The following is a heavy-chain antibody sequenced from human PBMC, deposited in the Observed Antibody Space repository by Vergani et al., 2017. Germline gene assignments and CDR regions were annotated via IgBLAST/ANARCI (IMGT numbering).Heavy chain of an antibody. D-gene: IGHD6-13*01. CDR1: GFTSSYYG. CDR3: ATKSXGSPGFQIGYFRG. CDR2: ISYDGTQK. J-gene: IGHJ1*01. V-gene: IGHV3-30*03. Sequence: QVHLVESGGGVVQPGRSLRLSCVVSGFTSSYYGMHWVRQAPGKGLEWVAVISYDGTQKYYADSVKGRFTISRDNSKSTLYLQMNSLRTEDTAVYYCATKSXGSPGFQIGYFRGWGQGTLVTVP.